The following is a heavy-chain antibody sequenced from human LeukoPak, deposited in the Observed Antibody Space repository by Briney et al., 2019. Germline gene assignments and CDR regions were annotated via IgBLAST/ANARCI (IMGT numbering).Heavy chain of an antibody. CDR3: ARLVVEGSGYYYVGVRYDY. V-gene: IGHV5-51*01. D-gene: IGHD3-22*01. Sequence: GASLKISCKGSGYSFTSYWIGWVRQMPGKGLEWMGIIYPGDSDTRYSPSFQGQVTISADKSISTASLQWSSLKASDTAMYYCARLVVEGSGYYYVGVRYDYWGQGTLVTVSS. CDR1: GYSFTSYW. CDR2: IYPGDSDT. J-gene: IGHJ4*02.